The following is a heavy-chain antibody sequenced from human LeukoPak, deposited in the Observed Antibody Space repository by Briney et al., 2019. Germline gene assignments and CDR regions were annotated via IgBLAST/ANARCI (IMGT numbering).Heavy chain of an antibody. CDR2: INHSGST. J-gene: IGHJ4*02. V-gene: IGHV4-39*07. CDR1: GGSISSSSYY. D-gene: IGHD6-19*01. Sequence: SETLSLTCTVSGGSISSSSYYWGWIRQPPGKGLEWIGEINHSGSTNYNPSLKSRVTISVDTSKNQFSLKLSSVTAADTAVYYCARGIGYNSGWYSGGRLDYWGQGTLVTVSS. CDR3: ARGIGYNSGWYSGGRLDY.